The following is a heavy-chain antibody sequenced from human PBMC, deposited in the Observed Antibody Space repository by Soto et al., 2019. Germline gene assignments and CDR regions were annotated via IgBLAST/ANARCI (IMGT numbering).Heavy chain of an antibody. J-gene: IGHJ5*02. V-gene: IGHV4-31*02. CDR2: VYYSGST. CDR1: GGSISGGFY. Sequence: TLSLTCIVSGGSISGGFYWTCVRQHPEKGLEWIGYVYYSGSTYYNPSLRGRVSMSAVSSGNYLSLRLSSVTAADTAVYYCARDLACPNSRCYSDIWFDPWGQGIQVTVSS. CDR3: ARDLACPNSRCYSDIWFDP. D-gene: IGHD3-22*01.